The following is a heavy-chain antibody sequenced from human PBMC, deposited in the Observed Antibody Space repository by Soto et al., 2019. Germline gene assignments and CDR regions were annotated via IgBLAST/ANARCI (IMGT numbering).Heavy chain of an antibody. D-gene: IGHD6-19*01. Sequence: GGSLRLSCAASGFTFSSYAMSWVRQAPGKGLEWVSAISGSGGSTYYADPVKGRFTISRDNSKNTLYLQMNSLRAEDTAVYYCAKDPREWLVHPEYFQHWGQGTLVTVSS. CDR2: ISGSGGST. J-gene: IGHJ1*01. CDR1: GFTFSSYA. V-gene: IGHV3-23*01. CDR3: AKDPREWLVHPEYFQH.